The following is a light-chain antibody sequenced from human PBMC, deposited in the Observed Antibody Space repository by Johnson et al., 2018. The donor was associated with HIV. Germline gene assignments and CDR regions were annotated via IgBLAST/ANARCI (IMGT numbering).Light chain of an antibody. CDR2: ENN. J-gene: IGLJ1*01. CDR3: GTWDNSLTTGAL. Sequence: QSVLTQPPSVSAAPGQKVTISCSGSSSNIGNNYVSWYQQLPGTAPKLLIYENNKRPSGIPDRFSGSKSGTSATLGIAGLQTGDEADYYCGTWDNSLTTGALFGTGTKVTGL. V-gene: IGLV1-51*02. CDR1: SSNIGNNY.